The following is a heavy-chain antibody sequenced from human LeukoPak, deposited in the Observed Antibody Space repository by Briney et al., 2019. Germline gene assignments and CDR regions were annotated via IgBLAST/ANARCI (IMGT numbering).Heavy chain of an antibody. D-gene: IGHD1-26*01. J-gene: IGHJ4*02. CDR3: ARQGYTASYYFLDS. CDR2: IYATGST. CDR1: GDFFRSYW. V-gene: IGHV4-4*07. Sequence: SETLSVTCDVSGDFFRSYWWGWVRQPAGKGLEWIGRIYATGSTKFNPSLKSRLTMSMDTSTNQFSLKLTSVTAADTAVYFCARQGYTASYYFLDSWSQGILVTVSS.